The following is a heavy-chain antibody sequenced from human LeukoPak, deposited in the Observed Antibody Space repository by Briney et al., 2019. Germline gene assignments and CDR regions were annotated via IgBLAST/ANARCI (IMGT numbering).Heavy chain of an antibody. V-gene: IGHV3-23*01. Sequence: PGGSLRLSCAASGFTFSSYAMSWVRQAPGKGLEWVSAISGSGGSTYYADSVKGRFTISRDNSKNTLYLQMNSLRAEDTAVYYCAKDASIFGVVVGRFDYWGQGTLVTVSS. D-gene: IGHD3-3*01. CDR3: AKDASIFGVVVGRFDY. CDR1: GFTFSSYA. J-gene: IGHJ4*02. CDR2: ISGSGGST.